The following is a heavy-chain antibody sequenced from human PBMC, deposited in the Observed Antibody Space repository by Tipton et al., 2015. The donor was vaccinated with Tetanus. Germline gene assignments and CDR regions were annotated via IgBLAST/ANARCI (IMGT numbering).Heavy chain of an antibody. Sequence: SLRLSCAASGFTFSSYWMSWVRQAPGKGLEWVASIKQDGRERYYVDSVKGRFTISRDNAKNSLFLQMTSLRDEDTAVYYCAKDPASRGWFDPWGQGTLVSVSS. V-gene: IGHV3-7*03. CDR3: AKDPASRGWFDP. J-gene: IGHJ5*02. CDR1: GFTFSSYW. CDR2: IKQDGRER.